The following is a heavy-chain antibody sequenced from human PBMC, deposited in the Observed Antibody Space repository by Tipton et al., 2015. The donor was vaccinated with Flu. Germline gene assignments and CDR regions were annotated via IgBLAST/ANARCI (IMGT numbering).Heavy chain of an antibody. Sequence: TLSLTCTVSGYSITSGYYWGWIRQPPGKGLEWIGHIYSNRNTNYNPSHESRVTISVDTSKVQVSLLLRSVTAADTAVYYCARGYYYVDVWGRGTTVAVSS. CDR1: GYSITSGYY. V-gene: IGHV4-38-2*02. J-gene: IGHJ6*03. CDR2: IYSNRNT. CDR3: ARGYYYVDV.